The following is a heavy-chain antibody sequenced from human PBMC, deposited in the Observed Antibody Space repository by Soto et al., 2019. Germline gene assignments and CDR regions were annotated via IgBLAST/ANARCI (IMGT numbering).Heavy chain of an antibody. V-gene: IGHV4-59*01. J-gene: IGHJ2*01. Sequence: QVQLQESGPGLVKPSETLSLTCTVSGGSISSYYWSWIRQPPGKGLEWIGYIYYSGSTNYNPSLRLQVTISVDTSKNQFSLKLSAVTAADTAVYYCARVMVLNSWYFDLWGRGTLVTVSS. D-gene: IGHD6-13*01. CDR3: ARVMVLNSWYFDL. CDR1: GGSISSYY. CDR2: IYYSGST.